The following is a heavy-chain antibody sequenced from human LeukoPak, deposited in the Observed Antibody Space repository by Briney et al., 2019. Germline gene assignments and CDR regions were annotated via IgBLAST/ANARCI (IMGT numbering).Heavy chain of an antibody. V-gene: IGHV3-21*01. Sequence: GGSLRLSCAASGFTFSSYSMNWVRQAPGKGLEWVSSISSSSSYIYYADSVKGRFTISRDNAKNSLYLQMNSLRAEDTAVYYCARDSSGWPMFDYWGQGTLVTVSS. CDR3: ARDSSGWPMFDY. J-gene: IGHJ4*02. CDR2: ISSSSSYI. CDR1: GFTFSSYS. D-gene: IGHD6-19*01.